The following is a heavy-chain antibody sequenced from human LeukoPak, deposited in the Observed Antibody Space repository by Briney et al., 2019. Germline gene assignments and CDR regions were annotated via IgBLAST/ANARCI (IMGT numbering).Heavy chain of an antibody. CDR2: INPNSGGT. D-gene: IGHD2-8*01. Sequence: GASVKVSCKASGYTFTSYYTHWVRQAPGQGLEWMGWINPNSGGTNYAQKFQGRVTMTRDTSISTAYMELSRLRSDDTAVYYCARGGFYCTNGVCYLDAFDIWGQGTMVTVSS. CDR3: ARGGFYCTNGVCYLDAFDI. V-gene: IGHV1-2*02. CDR1: GYTFTSYY. J-gene: IGHJ3*02.